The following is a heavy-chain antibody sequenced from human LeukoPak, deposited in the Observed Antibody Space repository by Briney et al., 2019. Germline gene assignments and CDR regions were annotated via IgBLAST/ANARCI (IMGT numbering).Heavy chain of an antibody. V-gene: IGHV4-38-2*02. CDR3: ARENWIFDY. CDR1: GYSISSGYH. J-gene: IGHJ4*02. D-gene: IGHD1-1*01. CDR2: LYRSGTT. Sequence: SETLSLTCVVSGYSISSGYHWGWIRQPPGKGLEGIGVLYRSGTTHYDPSLKSRLTISVDTSKKQISLKVRSVTATDTDIYYCARENWIFDYWGQGILVTVSS.